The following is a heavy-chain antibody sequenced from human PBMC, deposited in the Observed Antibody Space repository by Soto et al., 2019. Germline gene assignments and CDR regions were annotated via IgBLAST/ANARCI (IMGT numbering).Heavy chain of an antibody. D-gene: IGHD4-17*01. CDR3: AKDRATVTSGWVYYYYGMDV. Sequence: QVQLVESGGGVVQPGRSLRLSCAASGFTFSSYGMHWVRQAPGKGLEWVAVISYDGSNKYYADSVKGRFTISRDNSKNTLYMQMNSLIAEDTAVYYCAKDRATVTSGWVYYYYGMDVWGQGTTVTVSS. V-gene: IGHV3-30*18. CDR1: GFTFSSYG. J-gene: IGHJ6*02. CDR2: ISYDGSNK.